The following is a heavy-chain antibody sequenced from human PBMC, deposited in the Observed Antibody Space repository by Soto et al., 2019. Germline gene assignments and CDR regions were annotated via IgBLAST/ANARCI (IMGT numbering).Heavy chain of an antibody. V-gene: IGHV4-59*01. CDR1: GGSISSYY. Sequence: ASETLSLTCTVSGGSISSYYWSWIRQPPGKGLEWIGYIYYSGSTNYNPSLKSRVTISVDTSKNQLSLKLSSVTAADTAVYYCARGPDYGEEDWFDPWGQGTLVTVSS. J-gene: IGHJ5*02. D-gene: IGHD4-17*01. CDR2: IYYSGST. CDR3: ARGPDYGEEDWFDP.